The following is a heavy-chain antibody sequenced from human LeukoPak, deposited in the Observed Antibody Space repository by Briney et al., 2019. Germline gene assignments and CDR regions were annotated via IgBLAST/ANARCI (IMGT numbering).Heavy chain of an antibody. CDR3: ARDQDYSFDY. CDR1: GFTFSSYT. CDR2: IGGSGSPI. D-gene: IGHD4-11*01. Sequence: GGSLRLSCAVSGFTFSSYTMNWIRQVPGKGLEWVSYIGGSGSPIYYADSVKGRFTISRDNAKNSLYLQMNSLRAEDTAVYYCARDQDYSFDYWGQGTLVTVSS. J-gene: IGHJ4*02. V-gene: IGHV3-48*01.